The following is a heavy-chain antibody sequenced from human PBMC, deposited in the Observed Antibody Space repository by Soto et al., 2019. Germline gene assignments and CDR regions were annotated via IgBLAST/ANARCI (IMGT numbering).Heavy chain of an antibody. CDR3: ARRVFEEYQPQTGGWFDP. D-gene: IGHD2-2*01. Sequence: GGSLRLSCAASGFTFSSYGMHWVRQAPGKGLEWVAVIWYDGSNKYYADSVKGRFTISRDNSKNTLYLQMNSLRAEDTAVYYCARRVFEEYQPQTGGWFDPWGQGTLVTVSS. V-gene: IGHV3-33*01. J-gene: IGHJ5*02. CDR1: GFTFSSYG. CDR2: IWYDGSNK.